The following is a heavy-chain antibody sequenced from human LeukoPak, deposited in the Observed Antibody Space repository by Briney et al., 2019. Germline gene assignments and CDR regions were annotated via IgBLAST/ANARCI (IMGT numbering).Heavy chain of an antibody. V-gene: IGHV3-21*01. CDR1: GFAFCSYS. D-gene: IGHD3-22*01. J-gene: IGHJ4*02. CDR2: ISSTSGYI. Sequence: GGSLRLSCAASGFAFCSYSFNWVRQSPGKGLEWVSSISSTSGYIYYADSVKGRFTVSRDNAKNSLYLQMDSLRAEDTAVYFCARDGASHLITTIVGDYFDYWGQGILVTVSS. CDR3: ARDGASHLITTIVGDYFDY.